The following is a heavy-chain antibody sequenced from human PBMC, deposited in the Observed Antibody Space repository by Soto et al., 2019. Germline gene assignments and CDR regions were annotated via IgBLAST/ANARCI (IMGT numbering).Heavy chain of an antibody. V-gene: IGHV3-23*01. J-gene: IGHJ1*01. CDR2: ITFNAGST. D-gene: IGHD6-19*01. CDR1: EFTFTNFA. Sequence: GSLRLSCVASEFTFTNFAMSWVRQAPGKGLEWVSSITFNAGSTFYAGSVKGRFTISRDNSNNTLYLEMNNLRAEDTAVYFCAKSPTSGRYFPSSGGFNIWGQGT. CDR3: AKSPTSGRYFPSSGGFNI.